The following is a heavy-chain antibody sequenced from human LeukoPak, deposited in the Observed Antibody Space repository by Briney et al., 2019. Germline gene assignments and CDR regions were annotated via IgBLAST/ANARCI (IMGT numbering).Heavy chain of an antibody. CDR3: AKDWVAVAGTYYYYYGMDV. V-gene: IGHV3-23*01. CDR2: ISGSGGST. J-gene: IGHJ6*02. CDR1: GFTFSSYA. D-gene: IGHD6-19*01. Sequence: PGGSLRLSCAASGFTFSSYAMSWVRQAPGKGLEWVSAISGSGGSTYYADSVKGRFTISRDNSKNTLYLQMNSLRAEDTAVYYCAKDWVAVAGTYYYYYGMDVWGQGTTVTDSS.